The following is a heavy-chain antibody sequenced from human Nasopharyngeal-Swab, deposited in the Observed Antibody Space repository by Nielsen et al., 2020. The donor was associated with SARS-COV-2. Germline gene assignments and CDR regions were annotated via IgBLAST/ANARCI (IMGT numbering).Heavy chain of an antibody. CDR3: ARDGLDYDFWSAYFMDV. V-gene: IGHV3-21*01. CDR2: ISSSSSYI. CDR1: GFTFNNYN. Sequence: VGSLRLYCAASGFTFNNYNFNWVRQAPGKGLEWVSSISSSSSYIYYADSVKGRFTISRDNAKNSLYLQMNSLRAEDTAVYYCARDGLDYDFWSAYFMDVWGQGTTVTVSS. J-gene: IGHJ6*02. D-gene: IGHD3-3*01.